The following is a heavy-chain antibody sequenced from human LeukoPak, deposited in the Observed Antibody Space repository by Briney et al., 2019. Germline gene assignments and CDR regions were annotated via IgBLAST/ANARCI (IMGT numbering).Heavy chain of an antibody. D-gene: IGHD3-22*01. V-gene: IGHV4-61*01. Sequence: SETLSLTCTVSGGSISSGSYYWSWIRQPPGKGLECIAYIYYSDSTNYNPSLKSRVTVSVDTSKNQFSLKLSSVTAADTAVYYCARVTGYIVEDYFDYWGQGTLVTVSS. CDR2: IYYSDST. J-gene: IGHJ4*02. CDR3: ARVTGYIVEDYFDY. CDR1: GGSISSGSYY.